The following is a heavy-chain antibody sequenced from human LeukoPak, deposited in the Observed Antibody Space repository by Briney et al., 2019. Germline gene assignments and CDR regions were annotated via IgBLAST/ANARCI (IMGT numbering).Heavy chain of an antibody. D-gene: IGHD6-13*01. CDR3: ASGLYNSRSDY. CDR1: GGSFSGYY. CDR2: IYYSGST. V-gene: IGHV4-59*01. Sequence: PSETLSLTCAVYGGSFSGYYWSWIRQPPGKGLEWIGYIYYSGSTNYNPSLKSRVTISVDTSKNQFSLKLSSVTAADTAVYYCASGLYNSRSDYWGQGTLVTVSS. J-gene: IGHJ4*02.